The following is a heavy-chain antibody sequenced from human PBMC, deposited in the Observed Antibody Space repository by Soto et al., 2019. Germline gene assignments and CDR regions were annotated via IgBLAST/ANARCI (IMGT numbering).Heavy chain of an antibody. CDR1: GFTLSNFA. Sequence: EVQLEESGGDLVKPGGSLRLSCAASGFTLSNFAMSWVRQAPGKGLEWVAVVSGAGITTKYAADVKGRFTVSRDNSKNTLYLQMGSLRAEDTGIYYCAKGRLRALDNGNFDYWGQGTLVTVSS. J-gene: IGHJ4*02. V-gene: IGHV3-23*04. D-gene: IGHD4-17*01. CDR3: AKGRLRALDNGNFDY. CDR2: VSGAGITT.